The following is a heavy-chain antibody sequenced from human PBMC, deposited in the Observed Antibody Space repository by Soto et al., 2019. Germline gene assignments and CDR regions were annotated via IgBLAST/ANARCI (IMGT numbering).Heavy chain of an antibody. D-gene: IGHD2-2*01. CDR2: IGKDGSEK. CDR1: GFTFSNYY. J-gene: IGHJ3*01. V-gene: IGHV3-7*01. CDR3: ARGQYLPLDVFDV. Sequence: GGSLRLSCIASGFTFSNYYMGWVRQAPGKGLEWMANIGKDGSEKYYVDSVKGRFTISRDNAKNSLYLQMNSLRVDDTALYFCARGQYLPLDVFDVWGKGTMVTVSS.